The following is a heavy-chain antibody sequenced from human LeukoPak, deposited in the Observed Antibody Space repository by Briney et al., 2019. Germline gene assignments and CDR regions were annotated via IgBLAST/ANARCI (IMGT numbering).Heavy chain of an antibody. CDR2: TYYRSKWYS. J-gene: IGHJ4*02. Sequence: SQTLSLTCAISGDSVSSNNAAWNWIRQSPSRGLEWLGRTYYRSKWYSDYAVSVKSRITINPDTSKNQFSLQLNSVTPEGTAVYYCVSSVYYYTSAWYFYFDYWGQGALVTVSS. D-gene: IGHD6-19*01. V-gene: IGHV6-1*01. CDR3: VSSVYYYTSAWYFYFDY. CDR1: GDSVSSNNAA.